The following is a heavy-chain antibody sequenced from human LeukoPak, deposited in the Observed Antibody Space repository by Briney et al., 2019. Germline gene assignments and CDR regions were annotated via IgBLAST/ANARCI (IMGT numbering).Heavy chain of an antibody. Sequence: GGSLRLSCAASGFTFSSYAMSWVRQAPGKGLEWVSAIRGSVNSTYYSDSVKGRFTISRDNSKNTLYLQMNSLRAEDTAVYYCAKARAAGIYVGPKFDYWGQGTLVTVSS. CDR2: IRGSVNST. V-gene: IGHV3-23*01. D-gene: IGHD6-13*01. CDR1: GFTFSSYA. CDR3: AKARAAGIYVGPKFDY. J-gene: IGHJ4*02.